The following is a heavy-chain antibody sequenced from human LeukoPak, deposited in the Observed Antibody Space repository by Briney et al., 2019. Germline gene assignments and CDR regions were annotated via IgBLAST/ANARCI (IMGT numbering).Heavy chain of an antibody. D-gene: IGHD1-14*01. CDR3: ARDLYGPTYNDY. CDR2: ISAGNGNT. J-gene: IGHJ4*02. CDR1: GYTFTSYA. Sequence: ASVKVSCKASGYTFTSYAMHWVRQAPGQRLEWMGWISAGNGNTKYSQKFQGRVTITRDTSASTAYMELSSLRSEDTAVYYCARDLYGPTYNDYWGQGTLVTVSS. V-gene: IGHV1-3*01.